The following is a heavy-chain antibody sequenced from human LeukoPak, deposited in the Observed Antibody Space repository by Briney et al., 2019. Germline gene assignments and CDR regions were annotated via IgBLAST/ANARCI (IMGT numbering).Heavy chain of an antibody. CDR2: IYYSGST. J-gene: IGHJ4*02. D-gene: IGHD2-15*01. CDR3: ARAFPLYCSGGGCPLEDY. CDR1: GGSVSSGSYY. V-gene: IGHV4-61*01. Sequence: SETLSLTCTVSGGSVSSGSYYWSWIRQPPGKGLEWIGYIYYSGSTNYNPSLKSRVTISVDTSKNQFSLKLSSVTAADTAVYYCARAFPLYCSGGGCPLEDYWGQGTLVTVSS.